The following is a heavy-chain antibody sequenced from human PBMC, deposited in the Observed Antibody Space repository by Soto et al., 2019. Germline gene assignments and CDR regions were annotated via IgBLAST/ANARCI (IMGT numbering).Heavy chain of an antibody. CDR2: INAGNGNT. D-gene: IGHD3-22*01. CDR3: ARARITMIVVVSTFDY. CDR1: GYTFTSYA. V-gene: IGHV1-3*01. J-gene: IGHJ4*02. Sequence: ASVKVSCKASGYTFTSYAMHWVRQAPGQRLEWMGWINAGNGNTKYSQKFQGRVTITRDTSASTAYMELSSLRSEDTAVYYCARARITMIVVVSTFDYWGQGTLVTVYS.